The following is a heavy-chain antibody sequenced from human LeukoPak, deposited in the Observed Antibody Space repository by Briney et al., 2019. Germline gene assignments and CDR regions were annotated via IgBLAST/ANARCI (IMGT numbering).Heavy chain of an antibody. CDR2: MNPNSGNT. D-gene: IGHD4-17*01. Sequence: ASVKVSCKASGYTFTSYDINWVRQAAGHGLEWMGGMNPNSGNTGYAQKFQGRVTMTRNTSISTAYMELSSLRSEDTAVYYCATGHDYGDYSAINDAFDIWGQGTMVTVSS. J-gene: IGHJ3*02. V-gene: IGHV1-8*01. CDR3: ATGHDYGDYSAINDAFDI. CDR1: GYTFTSYD.